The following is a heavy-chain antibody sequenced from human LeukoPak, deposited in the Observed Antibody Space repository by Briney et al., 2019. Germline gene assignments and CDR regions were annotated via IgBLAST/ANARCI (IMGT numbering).Heavy chain of an antibody. CDR3: AKDVKSDGVWDIDH. CDR2: IYGSVEGQT. D-gene: IGHD4-17*01. J-gene: IGHJ4*02. CDR1: GFTFIAYT. V-gene: IGHV3-23*01. Sequence: GGSLRLSCAASGFTFIAYTMNCVRQAPGKGLEWVSGIYGSVEGQTFYADSVRGRFTISRDDSRTLVFPNMARLRVEDTAIYYCAKDVKSDGVWDIDHWGQGPLVTVSS.